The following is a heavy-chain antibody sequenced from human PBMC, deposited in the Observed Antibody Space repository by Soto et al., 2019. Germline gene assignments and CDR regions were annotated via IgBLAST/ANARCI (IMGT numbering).Heavy chain of an antibody. V-gene: IGHV3-23*01. Sequence: GGSLRLSCAASGFTFSSYAMSWVRQAPGKGLEWVSAISGSGGSTYYADSVKGRFTISRDNSKNTLYLQMNSLRAEDTAVYYCAKSPRDIVVVPAAYEFDYWGQGTLVTVSS. CDR1: GFTFSSYA. J-gene: IGHJ4*02. D-gene: IGHD2-2*01. CDR2: ISGSGGST. CDR3: AKSPRDIVVVPAAYEFDY.